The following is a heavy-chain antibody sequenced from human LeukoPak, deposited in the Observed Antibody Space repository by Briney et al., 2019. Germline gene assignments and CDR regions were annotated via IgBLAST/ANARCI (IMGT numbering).Heavy chain of an antibody. D-gene: IGHD2-21*02. CDR2: INSDGSSI. V-gene: IGHV3-74*01. CDR1: GLTFSNYW. Sequence: GGSLRLSCAASGLTFSNYWMHWVRQAPGKGLVWVSRINSDGSSIRYADSVKGRFTISRDSAKKTVYLQMNSLRVEDTAVYYCARGGCTDGNCYSGGYWGQGTLVTVSS. J-gene: IGHJ4*02. CDR3: ARGGCTDGNCYSGGY.